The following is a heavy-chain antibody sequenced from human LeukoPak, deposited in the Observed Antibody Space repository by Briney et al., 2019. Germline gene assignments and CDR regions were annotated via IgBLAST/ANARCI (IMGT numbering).Heavy chain of an antibody. J-gene: IGHJ4*02. CDR1: GFTSSNAW. V-gene: IGHV3-15*01. Sequence: PGGSLRLSCAASGFTSSNAWMSWVRQAPGKGLEWVGRIKSKTDGGTTDYAAPVKGRFTISRDDSKNTLYLQMNSLKTEDTAVYYCTTDGMYYYDSSGYPIDYWGQGTLVTVSS. CDR3: TTDGMYYYDSSGYPIDY. D-gene: IGHD3-22*01. CDR2: IKSKTDGGTT.